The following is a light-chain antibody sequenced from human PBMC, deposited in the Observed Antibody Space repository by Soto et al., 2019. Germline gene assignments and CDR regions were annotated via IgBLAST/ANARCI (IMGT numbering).Light chain of an antibody. Sequence: QSVLTQPASVSGSPGQSIAISCTGSSSDIGIYKYVSWYQQHPGKVPKLIIYEVTNRPSGVSNRFSGSKSGNTASLTISGLQAEDEADYYCSSYTTSSTFFYVFGIGTKLTVL. CDR1: SSDIGIYKY. V-gene: IGLV2-14*01. J-gene: IGLJ1*01. CDR2: EVT. CDR3: SSYTTSSTFFYV.